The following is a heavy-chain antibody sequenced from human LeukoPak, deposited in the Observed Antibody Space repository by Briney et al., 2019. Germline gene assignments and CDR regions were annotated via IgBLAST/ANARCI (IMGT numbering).Heavy chain of an antibody. CDR2: IWYDGSNK. V-gene: IGHV3-33*01. J-gene: IGHJ6*02. CDR1: GFTFSSYD. CDR3: ARDSYDMDV. Sequence: GRSLRLSCAASGFTFSSYDIHWVRQAPGKGLEWVAVIWYDGSNKYYADSVKGRFTISRDNSKNTLYLQMNSLRAEDTAVYYCARDSYDMDVWGQGATVTVSS.